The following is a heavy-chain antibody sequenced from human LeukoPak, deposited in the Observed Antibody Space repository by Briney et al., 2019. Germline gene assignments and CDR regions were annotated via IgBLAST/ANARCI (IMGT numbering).Heavy chain of an antibody. CDR1: GGSVNSVSYY. V-gene: IGHV4-61*01. CDR2: IYYSGNT. J-gene: IGHJ5*02. CDR3: ARDHEQQLAP. D-gene: IGHD6-13*01. Sequence: SETLSLTCTVSGGSVNSVSYYWSWIRQPPGKGLEWIGYIYYSGNTNYNPSLKSRVTISVDTSKNQFSLRLSSVTAADTAVYYCARDHEQQLAPWGQGTLVTVSS.